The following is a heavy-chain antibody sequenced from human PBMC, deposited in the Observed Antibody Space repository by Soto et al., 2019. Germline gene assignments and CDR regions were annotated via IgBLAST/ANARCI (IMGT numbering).Heavy chain of an antibody. CDR3: ARGWDIVVVPAGAYFDY. CDR2: IVVGSGNT. V-gene: IGHV1-58*01. CDR1: GFTFTSSA. Sequence: SVKVSCKASGFTFTSSAVQWVRQARGQRLEWIGWIVVGSGNTNYAQKFQERVTITRDMSTSTAYMELSSLRSEDTAVYYCARGWDIVVVPAGAYFDYWGQGTLVTVSS. D-gene: IGHD2-2*01. J-gene: IGHJ4*02.